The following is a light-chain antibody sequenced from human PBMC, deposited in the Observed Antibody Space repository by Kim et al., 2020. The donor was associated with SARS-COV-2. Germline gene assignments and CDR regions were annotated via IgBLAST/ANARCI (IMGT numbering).Light chain of an antibody. CDR1: QSFNTDY. V-gene: IGKV3-20*01. CDR3: QVHRNSLGT. CDR2: GVS. J-gene: IGKJ1*01. Sequence: EIVLTQSPGTLSLSPGERATLSCRASQSFNTDYLAWYQQKPGQAPRLVIYGVSSRATGIPDRFTGSGSGTDFTLTISTLEPEDFAVYYCQVHRNSLGTFGQGTKVDIK.